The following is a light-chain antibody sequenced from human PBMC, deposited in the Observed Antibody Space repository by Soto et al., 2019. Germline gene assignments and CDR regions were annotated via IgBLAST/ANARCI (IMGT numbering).Light chain of an antibody. V-gene: IGKV1-12*01. Sequence: DILMTQSPSSVSESVGDRVTITCRASQGISRWLAWCQQKPVKGPKLLMSVTSRLIRGVPSRISGSGSGSNFPLSISSPQPKDFATYLCQQTDSLPLAFGPGTRVDT. CDR2: VTS. CDR1: QGISRW. CDR3: QQTDSLPLA. J-gene: IGKJ3*01.